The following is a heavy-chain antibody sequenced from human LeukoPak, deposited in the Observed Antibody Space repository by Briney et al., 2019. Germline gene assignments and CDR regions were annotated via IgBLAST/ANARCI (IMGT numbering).Heavy chain of an antibody. CDR2: IIPIFGTA. D-gene: IGHD3-10*01. CDR3: ARGGGYGSGSYFHYYYYYMDV. V-gene: IGHV1-69*06. Sequence: ASVKVSCKASGGTYSRYAISWVRQAPGQGLEGMGGIIPIFGTANYAQKLQGRVTITADKYTSTAYMELSSLRSEDTAVYYCARGGGYGSGSYFHYYYYYMDVWGKGTTVTVSS. CDR1: GGTYSRYA. J-gene: IGHJ6*03.